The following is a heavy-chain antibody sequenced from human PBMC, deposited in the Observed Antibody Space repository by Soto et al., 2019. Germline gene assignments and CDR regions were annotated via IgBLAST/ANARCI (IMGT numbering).Heavy chain of an antibody. V-gene: IGHV3-30*04. CDR3: ARDQCFGGGRSCYYFDF. D-gene: IGHD2-15*01. CDR1: GFTFTTYA. CDR2: ISNDGRGK. Sequence: LRLSCAASGFTFTTYAIHWVRQAPGKGLEWVAVISNDGRGKYYADSVKGRFTISRDNPKNTLYLQMNSLRSDDTAVYYCARDQCFGGGRSCYYFDFWGQGTLATVSS. J-gene: IGHJ4*02.